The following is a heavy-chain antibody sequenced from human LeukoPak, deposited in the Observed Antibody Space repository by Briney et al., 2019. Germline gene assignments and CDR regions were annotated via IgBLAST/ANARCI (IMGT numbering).Heavy chain of an antibody. CDR2: IYYSGTT. Sequence: SQTLSLTCTVSGGSISSGDYYWSWIRQHPEKGLEWIGYIYYSGTTYYNPSLESRVTMSVDTSKNQFSLKLSSVTAADTAVYYCARYRDSGGRLAFDIWGQGTMATVSS. CDR1: GGSISSGDYY. J-gene: IGHJ3*02. D-gene: IGHD2-15*01. CDR3: ARYRDSGGRLAFDI. V-gene: IGHV4-31*03.